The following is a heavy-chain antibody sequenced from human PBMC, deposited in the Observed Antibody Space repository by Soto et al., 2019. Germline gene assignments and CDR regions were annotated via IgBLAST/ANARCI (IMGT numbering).Heavy chain of an antibody. J-gene: IGHJ6*02. CDR2: INHSGST. CDR3: AGGINYYYYYGMDV. Sequence: SETLSLTCAVYGGSFSGYYWSWIRQPPGKGLEWIGEINHSGSTNYNPSLKSRVTISVDTSKNQFSLKLSSVTAADTAVYYCAGGINYYYYYGMDVWGQGTTVTVSS. V-gene: IGHV4-34*01. CDR1: GGSFSGYY.